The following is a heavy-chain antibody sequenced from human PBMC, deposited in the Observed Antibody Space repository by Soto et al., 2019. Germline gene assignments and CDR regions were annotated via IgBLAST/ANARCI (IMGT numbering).Heavy chain of an antibody. CDR2: IYPGDSDT. D-gene: IGHD6-6*01. CDR1: GYSFTSYW. V-gene: IGHV5-51*01. J-gene: IGHJ5*02. Sequence: GESLKISCNGSGYSFTSYWIGWVREMPGKGLEWMGIIYPGDSDTRYSPSVQGQVTISADKSISTAYLQWSSLKASDTAMYYCPIHEYHGNPPSWGPGTLVTVSS. CDR3: PIHEYHGNPPS.